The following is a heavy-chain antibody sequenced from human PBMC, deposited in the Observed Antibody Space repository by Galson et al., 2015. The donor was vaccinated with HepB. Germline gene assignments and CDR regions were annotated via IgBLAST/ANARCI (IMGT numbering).Heavy chain of an antibody. V-gene: IGHV4-59*11. J-gene: IGHJ2*01. Sequence: SEPLSLTCTASGGPISNHYWSWIRQPPGKGLEWVGSIYYSGRTNYSPSLMSRVTISLDTSKNQFSLKLNSVTAADTAVYYCARADVDMAATTYCYFDLWGRGTLVTVSS. CDR2: IYYSGRT. CDR1: GGPISNHY. D-gene: IGHD5-12*01. CDR3: ARADVDMAATTYCYFDL.